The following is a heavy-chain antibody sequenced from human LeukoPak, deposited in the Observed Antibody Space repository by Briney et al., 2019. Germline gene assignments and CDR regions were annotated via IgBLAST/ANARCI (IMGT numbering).Heavy chain of an antibody. CDR1: GGSFSGYY. J-gene: IGHJ5*02. Sequence: SETLSLTCAVYGGSFSGYYWSWIRQPPGKGLEWIGEINHSGSTNYNPSLKSRVTISVDTSKNQFSLKLSYVTAADTAVYYCARRRGMIQLWPYNWFDPWGQGTLVTVSS. CDR3: ARRRGMIQLWPYNWFDP. V-gene: IGHV4-34*01. D-gene: IGHD5-18*01. CDR2: INHSGST.